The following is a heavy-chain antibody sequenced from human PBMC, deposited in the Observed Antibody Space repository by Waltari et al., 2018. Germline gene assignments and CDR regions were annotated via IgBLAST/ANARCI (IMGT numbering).Heavy chain of an antibody. D-gene: IGHD6-13*01. J-gene: IGHJ4*02. Sequence: EVQLVESGGALVQLGGSLRLSCAASGFTFSNYWMNWVSQAPGRGLEWVASIKQLGNEKNYGDSVRGRLTISRDDAKKSVYLELNSLRADDTAVYYCARDLRSWPYYLDYWGQGTLVTVSS. CDR2: IKQLGNEK. CDR1: GFTFSNYW. V-gene: IGHV3-7*01. CDR3: ARDLRSWPYYLDY.